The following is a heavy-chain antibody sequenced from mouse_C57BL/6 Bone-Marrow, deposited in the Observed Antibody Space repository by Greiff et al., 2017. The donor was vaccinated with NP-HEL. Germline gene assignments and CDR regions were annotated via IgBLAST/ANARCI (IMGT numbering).Heavy chain of an antibody. CDR2: ISYDGSN. Sequence: VQLKESGPGLVKPSQSLSLTCSVTGYSITSGYYWNWIRQFPGNKLEWMGYISYDGSNNYNPSLKNRISITRDTSKNQFFLKLNSVTTEDTATYYCARDLYYGNYYAMDYWGQGTSVTVSS. D-gene: IGHD2-1*01. CDR3: ARDLYYGNYYAMDY. CDR1: GYSITSGYY. V-gene: IGHV3-6*01. J-gene: IGHJ4*01.